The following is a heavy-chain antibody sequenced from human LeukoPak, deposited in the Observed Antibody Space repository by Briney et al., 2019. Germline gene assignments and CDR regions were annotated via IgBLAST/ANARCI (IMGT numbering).Heavy chain of an antibody. V-gene: IGHV4-39*02. D-gene: IGHD6-19*01. J-gene: IGHJ4*02. CDR2: IYYTGST. CDR3: VKSGGYGLIDY. CDR1: GASISGSGYY. Sequence: SETLSLTCAVSGASISGSGYYLGWIRQPPGKGLEWIGNIYYTGSTYYNASLQSRVTISIDMSKNHFSLRLSSVTAADTAMYYCVKSGGYGLIDYWGQGTLVTVSS.